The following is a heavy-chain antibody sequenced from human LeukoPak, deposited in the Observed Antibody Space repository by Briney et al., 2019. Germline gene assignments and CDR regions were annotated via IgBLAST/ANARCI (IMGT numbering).Heavy chain of an antibody. D-gene: IGHD1-26*01. V-gene: IGHV4-39*02. Sequence: SETLSLTCSVSGSSISSFTTHYWGWIRQPPGKGLEWIGSISHGATTYYKPSLKSRLTISIDVSKNHFSLELTSVTATDTAVYYCARGVYGSQDYWGQGTLVTVSS. CDR2: ISHGATT. CDR1: GSSISSFTTHY. J-gene: IGHJ4*02. CDR3: ARGVYGSQDY.